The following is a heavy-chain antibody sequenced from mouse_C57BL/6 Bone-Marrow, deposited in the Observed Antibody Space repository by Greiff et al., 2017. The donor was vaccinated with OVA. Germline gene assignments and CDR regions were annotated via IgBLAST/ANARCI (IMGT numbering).Heavy chain of an antibody. J-gene: IGHJ3*01. V-gene: IGHV1-5*01. CDR3: TRSFYSTFAY. CDR1: GYTFTSYW. D-gene: IGHD2-5*01. Sequence: EVKLMESGTVLARPGASVKMSCKTSGYTFTSYWMHWVKQRPGQGLEWIGAIYPGNSDTSYNQKFKGKAKLTAVTSASTAYMELSSLTNEDSAVYYCTRSFYSTFAYWGQGTLVTVSA. CDR2: IYPGNSDT.